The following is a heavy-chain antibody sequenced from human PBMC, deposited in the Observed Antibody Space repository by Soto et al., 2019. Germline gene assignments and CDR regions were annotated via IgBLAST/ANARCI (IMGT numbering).Heavy chain of an antibody. Sequence: GSLRLSCAASGFTFSSYGMHWVRQAPGKGLEWVAVISYDGSNKYYADSVKGRFTISRDNSKNTLYLQMNSLRAEDTAVYYCAKGGAIYCSSTSCPGDGMDVWGQGTTVTVSS. J-gene: IGHJ6*02. CDR3: AKGGAIYCSSTSCPGDGMDV. CDR2: ISYDGSNK. V-gene: IGHV3-30*18. D-gene: IGHD2-2*01. CDR1: GFTFSSYG.